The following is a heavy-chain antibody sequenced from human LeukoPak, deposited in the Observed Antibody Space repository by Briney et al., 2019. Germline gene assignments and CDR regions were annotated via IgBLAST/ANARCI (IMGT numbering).Heavy chain of an antibody. Sequence: GGSLRLSCAASGFTFSSDEMNWFRQAPAKGLEWVSYISSSGSTIYYADSVKGRYTISRDNAKNSLYLQMNSLRAEDTAVYYCACLIVGATPSFDYWGQGTLVTVSS. CDR3: ACLIVGATPSFDY. V-gene: IGHV3-48*03. J-gene: IGHJ4*02. CDR1: GFTFSSDE. D-gene: IGHD1-26*01. CDR2: ISSSGSTI.